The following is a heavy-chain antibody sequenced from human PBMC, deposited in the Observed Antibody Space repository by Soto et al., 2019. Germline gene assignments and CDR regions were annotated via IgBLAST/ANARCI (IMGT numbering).Heavy chain of an antibody. D-gene: IGHD3-3*01. CDR3: ARVGTRVVGAILDGALDV. Sequence: GRSLRLPCVACRFTYRSYSMNWVRPAPGTGLEWGSYISSSSSTIYYADSVKGRFTISRDNAKNSLYLQMNSLRDEDTAVYYCARVGTRVVGAILDGALDVWGQGTMVTVSS. CDR1: RFTYRSYS. J-gene: IGHJ6*02. CDR2: ISSSSSTI. V-gene: IGHV3-48*02.